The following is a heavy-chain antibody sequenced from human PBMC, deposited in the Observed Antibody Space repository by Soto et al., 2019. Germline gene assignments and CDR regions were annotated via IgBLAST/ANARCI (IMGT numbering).Heavy chain of an antibody. V-gene: IGHV3-33*01. CDR3: ARDRGIAVAGTEY. D-gene: IGHD6-19*01. J-gene: IGHJ4*02. CDR1: GFTFSSYG. Sequence: QVQLVESGGGVVQPGRSLRLSCAASGFTFSSYGMHWVRQAPGKGLEWVAVIWYDGSNKYYADSVKGRFTISRDNSKNTLDLQMNSLRAEDTAVYYCARDRGIAVAGTEYWGQGTLVTVSS. CDR2: IWYDGSNK.